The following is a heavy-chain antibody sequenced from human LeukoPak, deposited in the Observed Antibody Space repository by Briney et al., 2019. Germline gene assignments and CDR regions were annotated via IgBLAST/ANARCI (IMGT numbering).Heavy chain of an antibody. CDR1: GFNFNVYS. D-gene: IGHD2-21*02. Sequence: GGSLRLSCAASGFNFNVYSMSWVRQAPGKGLEWVSSISGSSSDIYYADSLKGRFTISRDNAKNSLYLQMNSLRADDTDVYYCARGDVWLLWGQGTLVTVSS. J-gene: IGHJ4*02. V-gene: IGHV3-21*01. CDR3: ARGDVWLL. CDR2: ISGSSSDI.